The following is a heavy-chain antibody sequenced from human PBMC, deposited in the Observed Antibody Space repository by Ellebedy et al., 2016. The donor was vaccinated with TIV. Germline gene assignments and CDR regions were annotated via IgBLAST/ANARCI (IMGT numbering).Heavy chain of an antibody. Sequence: SVKVSXKASGGTFSSYAISWVRQAPGQGLEWMGGIIPIFGTANYAQKFQGRVTITADESTSTAYMELSSLRSEDTAVYYCATYLYYGSGSYPYYYYYGMDVWGQGTTVTVSS. J-gene: IGHJ6*02. CDR2: IIPIFGTA. CDR1: GGTFSSYA. CDR3: ATYLYYGSGSYPYYYYYGMDV. V-gene: IGHV1-69*13. D-gene: IGHD3-10*01.